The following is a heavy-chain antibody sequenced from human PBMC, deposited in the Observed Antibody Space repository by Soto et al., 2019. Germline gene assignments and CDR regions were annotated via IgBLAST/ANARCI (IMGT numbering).Heavy chain of an antibody. V-gene: IGHV3-23*01. Sequence: GGSLSLSCAASGFTFSSYAMSWVRQAPGKGLEWVSAISGSGGSTYYADSVKGRFTISTDTTKNSLYLQMNSLRAEDTAVYDCANRASAVVRGVIYGMDVWGQGTMVTVSS. CDR3: ANRASAVVRGVIYGMDV. CDR1: GFTFSSYA. D-gene: IGHD3-10*01. CDR2: ISGSGGST. J-gene: IGHJ6*02.